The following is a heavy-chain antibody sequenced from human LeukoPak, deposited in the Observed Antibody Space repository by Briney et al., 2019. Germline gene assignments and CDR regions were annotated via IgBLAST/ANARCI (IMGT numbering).Heavy chain of an antibody. CDR1: GDSVSNNIAT. CDR2: TYYRSKWYN. V-gene: IGHV6-1*01. CDR3: ARVGTHGRAFDI. Sequence: SQTLSLTCAISGDSVSNNIATWNWVRQSPSRGLEWLGRTYYRSKWYNDYAVSVKSRITINPDTSKNQFSLQLNSVTPEDTAVYYCARVGTHGRAFDIWGQGTMVTVSS. J-gene: IGHJ3*02. D-gene: IGHD7-27*01.